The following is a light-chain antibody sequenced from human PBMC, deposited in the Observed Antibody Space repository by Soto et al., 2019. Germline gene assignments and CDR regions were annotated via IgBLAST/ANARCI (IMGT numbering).Light chain of an antibody. Sequence: EIVLTQSPATLSLSPGERATLSCRASQSVSSYLAWYPQKPGQAPRLLIYDASNRATGIPARFSGSGSGTDFTLTISILEPEDFAVYYCQQRSNWPPWTFGQGTKVEIK. CDR3: QQRSNWPPWT. V-gene: IGKV3-11*01. J-gene: IGKJ1*01. CDR1: QSVSSY. CDR2: DAS.